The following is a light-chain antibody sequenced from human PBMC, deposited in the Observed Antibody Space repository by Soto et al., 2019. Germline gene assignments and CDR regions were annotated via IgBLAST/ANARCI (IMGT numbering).Light chain of an antibody. CDR1: QSVSSSY. V-gene: IGKV3-20*01. J-gene: IGKJ1*01. CDR3: QQDRSSAWT. CDR2: VTS. Sequence: EIVLTQSPGTLYLSPGERATVSCRASQSVSSSYLAWYQQKPGQGHRLLIYVTSSRDTAIPDRFSGSGSGTDFTLTISIREPEDFAVYYCQQDRSSAWTFGQGTKGEIK.